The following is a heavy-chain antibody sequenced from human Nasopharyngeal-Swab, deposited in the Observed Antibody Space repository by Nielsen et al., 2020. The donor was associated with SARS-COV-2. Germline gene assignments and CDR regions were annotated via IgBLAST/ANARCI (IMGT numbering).Heavy chain of an antibody. Sequence: WVRQAPGQGLEWMGGITPFCGSINHAQRFQGRVTITADESTNIAYMELSSLRSEDTAVYYCARDEASGSYYDGDYWGQGTLVTVSS. J-gene: IGHJ4*02. CDR2: ITPFCGSI. CDR3: ARDEASGSYYDGDY. V-gene: IGHV1-69*01. D-gene: IGHD1-26*01.